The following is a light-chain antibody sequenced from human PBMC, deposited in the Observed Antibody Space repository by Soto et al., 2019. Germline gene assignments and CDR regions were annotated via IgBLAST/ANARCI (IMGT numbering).Light chain of an antibody. J-gene: IGKJ1*01. CDR1: QTISSW. CDR3: QHYNSYSEA. CDR2: KAS. V-gene: IGKV1-5*03. Sequence: DIQMTQSPSTLSASVGDRVTITCRASQTISSWLAWYQQKPGKAPKLLIYKASTLKSAVPSRFSGSGSGTEFTLTIRSLQPDDFATYYCQHYNSYSEAFGQGTKV.